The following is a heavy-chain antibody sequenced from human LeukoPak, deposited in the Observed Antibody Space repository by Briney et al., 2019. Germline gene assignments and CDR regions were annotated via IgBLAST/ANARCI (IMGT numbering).Heavy chain of an antibody. CDR1: GGTFSSYA. D-gene: IGHD6-19*01. CDR3: ARGRLAVADHYYGMDV. CDR2: IIPIFGTA. J-gene: IGHJ6*02. Sequence: GASVKVSCKASGGTFSSYAISWVRQAPGQGLEWMGGIIPIFGTANYAQKFQGRVTITADESTSTAYMELSSLRSEDTAVYYCARGRLAVADHYYGMDVWGQGTTVTVSS. V-gene: IGHV1-69*13.